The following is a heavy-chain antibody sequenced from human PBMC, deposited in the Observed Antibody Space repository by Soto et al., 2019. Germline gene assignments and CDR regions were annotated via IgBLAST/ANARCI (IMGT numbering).Heavy chain of an antibody. CDR1: GFSIANAW. Sequence: EMQLVESGGNLVKPGGSLRLSCAGSGFSIANAWINWVRQAPGKGLEWVGRVKTKPAGGTTDYAAPVKDRFTLTRDDSKNTVFLQMSSLKIEDTAVYYCTTGAARGVWGRGTTVTVSS. V-gene: IGHV3-15*07. CDR2: VKTKPAGGTT. J-gene: IGHJ6*02. CDR3: TTGAARGV.